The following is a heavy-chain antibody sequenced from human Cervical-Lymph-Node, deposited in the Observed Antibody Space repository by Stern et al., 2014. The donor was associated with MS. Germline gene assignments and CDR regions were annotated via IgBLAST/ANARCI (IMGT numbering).Heavy chain of an antibody. CDR3: ARDHEGYGDLRYYYAMDV. Sequence: VQLLESGPGLVKPSETLSLTCTVSGGSVSSGSYYWSWIRQPPGKGLEWIGYIYYSGSTNYNPSLKSRVTISVDTSKNQFSLKLSSVTAADTAVYYCARDHEGYGDLRYYYAMDVWGQGTTVTVSS. D-gene: IGHD4-17*01. CDR2: IYYSGST. V-gene: IGHV4-61*01. CDR1: GGSVSSGSYY. J-gene: IGHJ6*02.